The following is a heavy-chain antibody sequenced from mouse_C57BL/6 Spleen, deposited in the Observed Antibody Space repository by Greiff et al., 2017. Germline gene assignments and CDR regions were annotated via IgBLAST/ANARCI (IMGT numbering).Heavy chain of an antibody. CDR3: ARKPSYGSSCDY. J-gene: IGHJ2*01. D-gene: IGHD1-1*01. Sequence: ESGPGLVKPSQSLSLTCSVTGYSITSGYYWNWIRQFPGNKLEWMGDISYDGSNNYNPSLKNRISITRDKSKNQFFLKLNSVTTEDTATYYCARKPSYGSSCDYWGQGTTLTVSS. CDR2: ISYDGSN. V-gene: IGHV3-6*01. CDR1: GYSITSGYY.